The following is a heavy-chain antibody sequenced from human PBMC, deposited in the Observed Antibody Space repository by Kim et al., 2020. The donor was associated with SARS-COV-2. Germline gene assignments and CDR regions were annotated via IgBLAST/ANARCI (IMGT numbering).Heavy chain of an antibody. CDR3: ARAVGAISFDY. D-gene: IGHD1-26*01. J-gene: IGHJ4*02. CDR2: T. V-gene: IGHV4-30-2*04. Sequence: THSNPSLKSRVTISVDTSKNRFSLKLSSVTAADTAVYYCARAVGAISFDYWGQGTLVTVSS.